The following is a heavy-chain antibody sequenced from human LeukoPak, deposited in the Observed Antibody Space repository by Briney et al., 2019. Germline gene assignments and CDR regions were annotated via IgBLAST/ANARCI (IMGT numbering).Heavy chain of an antibody. Sequence: GGSLRLSCAASEFIFSGYVMSWVRQAPGKGLEWVSAISGSGADTYYADFVKGRFTISRDNFKNTLYLQMNSLRVEDTAVYYCAKRRGFYNGMDVWGTGTTVTVPS. J-gene: IGHJ6*04. V-gene: IGHV3-23*01. CDR3: AKRRGFYNGMDV. CDR1: EFIFSGYV. CDR2: ISGSGADT.